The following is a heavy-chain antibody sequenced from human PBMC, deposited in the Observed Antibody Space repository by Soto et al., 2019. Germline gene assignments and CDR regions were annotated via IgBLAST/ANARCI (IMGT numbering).Heavy chain of an antibody. Sequence: QVQLVQSGAEVKKPGASVKVSCKASGYTFTGYYMHWVRQAPGQGLEWMGWINPIFGTANYAQKFQGRVTITADESTSTAYMELSSLRSEDTAVYYCARDKTIFGVVTRRNWFDPWGQGTLVTVSS. J-gene: IGHJ5*02. D-gene: IGHD3-3*01. V-gene: IGHV1-69*01. CDR1: GYTFTGYY. CDR3: ARDKTIFGVVTRRNWFDP. CDR2: INPIFGTA.